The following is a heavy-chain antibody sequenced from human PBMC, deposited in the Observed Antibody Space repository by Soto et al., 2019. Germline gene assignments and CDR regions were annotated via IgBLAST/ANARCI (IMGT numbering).Heavy chain of an antibody. CDR3: ARDLPGRADV. J-gene: IGHJ6*02. V-gene: IGHV3-74*01. CDR1: EFTFSSYW. Sequence: GGSLRLSCVASEFTFSSYWMHWVRQVPGKGLVWVSRLNEDGSFTTYADSVKGRFTISRDNAKKTLYLQMNSLRAEDTAVYYCARDLPGRADVWGQGTTVTVSS. CDR2: LNEDGSFT.